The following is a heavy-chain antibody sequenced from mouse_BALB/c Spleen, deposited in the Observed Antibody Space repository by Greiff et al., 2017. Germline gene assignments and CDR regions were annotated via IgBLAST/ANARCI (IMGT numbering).Heavy chain of an antibody. J-gene: IGHJ3*01. CDR1: GFTFSSFG. CDR2: ISSGSSTI. D-gene: IGHD2-4*01. V-gene: IGHV5-17*02. CDR3: ARSGIYYDAWFAY. Sequence: EVQGVESGGGLVQPGGSRKLSCAASGFTFSSFGMHWVRQAPEKGLEWVAYISSGSSTIYYADTVKGRFTISRDNPKNTLFLQMTSLRSEDTAMYYCARSGIYYDAWFAYWGQGTLVTVSA.